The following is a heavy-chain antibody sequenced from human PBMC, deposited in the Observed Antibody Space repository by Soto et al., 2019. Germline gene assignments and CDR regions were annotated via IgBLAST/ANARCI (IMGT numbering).Heavy chain of an antibody. Sequence: GGSLRLSCAASGFTFSGYWMNWVRQAPGKGLEWVANINQDGSEKSYVDSVKGRFTISRDNSKNTLYLQMNSLRAEDTAVYYCAASEDYYDSSGPPIWGQGTMVTVSS. J-gene: IGHJ3*02. CDR3: AASEDYYDSSGPPI. CDR1: GFTFSGYW. CDR2: INQDGSEK. D-gene: IGHD3-22*01. V-gene: IGHV3-7*01.